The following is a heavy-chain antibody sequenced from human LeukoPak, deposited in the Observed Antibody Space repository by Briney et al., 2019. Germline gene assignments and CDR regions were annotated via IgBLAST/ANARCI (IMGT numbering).Heavy chain of an antibody. CDR3: AKGGDHYYDSSGYYGAFDI. CDR1: GFTFSSYA. Sequence: GGSLRLSCAASGFTFSSYAMSWVRQAPGKGLEWVSAISGSGGSTYYADSVKGRFTISRDNSKNTLYLQMNSLRAEDTAVYYCAKGGDHYYDSSGYYGAFDIWGQGTMVTVSS. CDR2: ISGSGGST. J-gene: IGHJ3*02. D-gene: IGHD3-22*01. V-gene: IGHV3-23*01.